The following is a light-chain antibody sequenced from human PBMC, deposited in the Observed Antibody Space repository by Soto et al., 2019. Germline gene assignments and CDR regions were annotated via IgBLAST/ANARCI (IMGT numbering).Light chain of an antibody. CDR3: QQSSSWIT. J-gene: IGKJ5*01. V-gene: IGKV3-11*01. CDR1: QSVNSK. CDR2: DAS. Sequence: ILLTHSPATLSVSSGEIVTLSFRASQSVNSKLVWYQRKPGQAPRLLIYDASNRATGIPARFSGSGSATDFTLTISSLETEDFAVYYCQQSSSWITFGQGTRLEIK.